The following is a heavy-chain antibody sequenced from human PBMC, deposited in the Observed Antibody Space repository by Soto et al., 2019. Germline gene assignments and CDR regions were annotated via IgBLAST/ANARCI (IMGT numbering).Heavy chain of an antibody. Sequence: EVQLVESGGDLVKPGGSLRLSCAASGFTFSNAWMSWVRQAPGKGLEWVGHIKTNDEGGATDFAAPVKGRFSISRDDSRTTLYLKMNSMNTEDTAVYYCTPPPPLVTTGSKIDYWGQGTLVTVSS. V-gene: IGHV3-15*01. CDR1: GFTFSNAW. CDR2: IKTNDEGGAT. J-gene: IGHJ4*02. CDR3: TPPPPLVTTGSKIDY. D-gene: IGHD4-17*01.